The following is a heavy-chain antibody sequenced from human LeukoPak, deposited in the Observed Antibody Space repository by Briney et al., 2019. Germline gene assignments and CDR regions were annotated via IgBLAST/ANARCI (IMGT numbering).Heavy chain of an antibody. Sequence: ASVKVSCKTSGXXFSNNAXGWVRQAXXXXXXXXXXIIPTLDLSNHAQKFQGRVTITADKSTSTAYMELSRLTSEDTAIYYCARLSGYNWNLFDYWGQGTLVTVSS. J-gene: IGHJ4*02. CDR1: GXXFSNNA. V-gene: IGHV1-69*04. CDR3: ARLSGYNWNLFDY. D-gene: IGHD1-20*01. CDR2: IIPTLDLS.